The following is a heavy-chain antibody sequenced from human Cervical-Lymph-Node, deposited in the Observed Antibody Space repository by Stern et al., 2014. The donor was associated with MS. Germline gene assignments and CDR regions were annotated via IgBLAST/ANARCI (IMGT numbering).Heavy chain of an antibody. CDR3: ARLVNFNYFDP. D-gene: IGHD3-22*01. J-gene: IGHJ5*02. CDR1: GYTYAFYW. V-gene: IGHV5-51*01. CDR2: IYPGDSTT. Sequence: EVQLEESGAEVKKPGESVKISCKGSGYTYAFYWIAWVRQMPGKGLEWMGIIYPGDSTTTYSPSFEGQVTFSADESISTAYLHWNSLKASDTAIYYCARLVNFNYFDPWGQGTLVTVSS.